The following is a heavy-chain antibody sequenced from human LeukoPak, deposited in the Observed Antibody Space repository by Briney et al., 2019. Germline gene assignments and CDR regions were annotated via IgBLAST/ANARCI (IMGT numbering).Heavy chain of an antibody. D-gene: IGHD6-19*01. V-gene: IGHV3-73*01. CDR3: GSASTGYSSGWATSTLDY. CDR1: GFTFSGSA. Sequence: PGGSLKLSCAASGFTFSGSAMHWVRHASGEGLEWVGRIRSKANSYATAYAASVKGRFTISRDDSKNTAYLQMNSLKTEDAAVYYCGSASTGYSSGWATSTLDYWGQGTLVTVSS. CDR2: IRSKANSYAT. J-gene: IGHJ4*02.